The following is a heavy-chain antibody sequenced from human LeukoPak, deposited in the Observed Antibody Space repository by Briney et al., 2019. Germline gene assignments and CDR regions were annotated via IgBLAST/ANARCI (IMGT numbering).Heavy chain of an antibody. CDR3: AIDNDSRDPPHFDY. CDR1: GYIFTGYY. CDR2: INPKSGGA. D-gene: IGHD3-16*01. J-gene: IGHJ4*02. V-gene: IGHV1-2*02. Sequence: GASVKVSCKASGYIFTGYYIHWVRQTPGQGLEWMGWINPKSGGADYAQKFRGRVTITADKSTRTAYMELSSLRSEDTAVYYCAIDNDSRDPPHFDYWGQGTLVTVSS.